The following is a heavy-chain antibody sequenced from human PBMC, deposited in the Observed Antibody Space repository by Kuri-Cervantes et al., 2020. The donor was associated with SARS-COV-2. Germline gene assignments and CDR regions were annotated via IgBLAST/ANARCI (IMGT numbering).Heavy chain of an antibody. CDR1: GYTFTSYD. D-gene: IGHD3-3*01. Sequence: SVKVSCKASGYTFTSYDISWVRQAPGQGLEWMGGIIPIFGTANYAQKFQGRVTITADESTSTAYMELSSLRSEDTAVYYCAKGFWSGYSHYYYYYMDVWGKGTTVTVSS. J-gene: IGHJ6*03. CDR2: IIPIFGTA. V-gene: IGHV1-69*13. CDR3: AKGFWSGYSHYYYYYMDV.